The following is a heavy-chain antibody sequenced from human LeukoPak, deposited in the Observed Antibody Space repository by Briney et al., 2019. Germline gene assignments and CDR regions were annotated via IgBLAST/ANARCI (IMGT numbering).Heavy chain of an antibody. V-gene: IGHV3-21*01. CDR2: LTIDSSYI. J-gene: IGHJ3*02. D-gene: IGHD2-21*02. Sequence: GGSLRLSCAASGFPFSSYWMTWVRQAPGKGLEWVSSLTIDSSYIYYADSVKGRFTVSRDNAKNSLYLEMNSLRAEDAAVYYCARGGVTAIRSDAFDIWGQGTMVTVSS. CDR1: GFPFSSYW. CDR3: ARGGVTAIRSDAFDI.